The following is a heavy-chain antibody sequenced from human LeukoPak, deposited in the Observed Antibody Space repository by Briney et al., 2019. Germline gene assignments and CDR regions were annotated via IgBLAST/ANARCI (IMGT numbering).Heavy chain of an antibody. CDR1: GFTFSSYS. CDR2: ISSSSSYI. Sequence: GGSLRLSCAASGFTFSSYSMNWVRQAPGKGLEWVSSISSSSSYIYYADSVKGRFTISRDNAKNTLYLQMNSLRAEDTAVYYCARGYSGSYRVDYWGQGTLVTVSS. J-gene: IGHJ4*02. D-gene: IGHD1-26*01. V-gene: IGHV3-21*01. CDR3: ARGYSGSYRVDY.